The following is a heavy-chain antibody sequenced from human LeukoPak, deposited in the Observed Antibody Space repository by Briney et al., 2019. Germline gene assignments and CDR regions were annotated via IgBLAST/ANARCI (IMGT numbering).Heavy chain of an antibody. Sequence: PGGSLRLSCAASGFTFSSYGMHWVRQAQGKGLEWVADIWYDGSNKYYADSVKGRFTISRDNSKNTLYLQMNSLRAEDTAVYYCARDGIAVAGTVWIDYWGQGTLVTVSS. V-gene: IGHV3-33*01. CDR1: GFTFSSYG. CDR3: ARDGIAVAGTVWIDY. J-gene: IGHJ4*02. D-gene: IGHD6-19*01. CDR2: IWYDGSNK.